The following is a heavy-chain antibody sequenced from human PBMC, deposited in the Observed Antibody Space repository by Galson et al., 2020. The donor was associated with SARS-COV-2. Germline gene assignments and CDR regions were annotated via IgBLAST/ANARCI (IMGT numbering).Heavy chain of an antibody. Sequence: GGSLRLSCSASGSTISGHAMHWARQVPRPGMEHVSGFSSSGDTTFYDDSVKNRFTTTRDNSDDILYLQMNNLRSEDTAIYYCVKVGYWSSLLRLDFWGQGSLVTVAS. D-gene: IGHD2-2*01. V-gene: IGHV3-64D*08. CDR1: GSTISGHA. CDR3: VKVGYWSSLLRLDF. J-gene: IGHJ4*02. CDR2: FSSSGDTT.